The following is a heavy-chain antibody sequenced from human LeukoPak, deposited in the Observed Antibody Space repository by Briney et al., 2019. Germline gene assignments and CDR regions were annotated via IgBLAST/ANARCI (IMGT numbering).Heavy chain of an antibody. V-gene: IGHV3-48*03. D-gene: IGHD1-26*01. CDR2: ISSRGSAI. Sequence: GGSLRLSCAASGFTFSSYEMNWVRQAPGKGLEWVSYISSRGSAIYYADSVKGRFTISRDNAKNSLYLQMNSLRDDDTAVYYCAREGGPSRGTVGAHLDYWGQGTLVTVSS. J-gene: IGHJ4*02. CDR3: AREGGPSRGTVGAHLDY. CDR1: GFTFSSYE.